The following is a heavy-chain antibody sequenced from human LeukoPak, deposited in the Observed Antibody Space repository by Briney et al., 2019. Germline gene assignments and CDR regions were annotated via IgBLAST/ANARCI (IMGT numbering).Heavy chain of an antibody. D-gene: IGHD6-13*01. V-gene: IGHV4-59*01. CDR1: GGSISSYY. CDR3: AAGDAFDI. CDR2: IYYSGST. J-gene: IGHJ3*02. Sequence: SETLSLTCTVSGGSISSYYWSWIRQPPGKGLEWIGYIYYSGSTNYNPSLKSRVTISVDTSKNQFSLKLSSVTAADTAMYYCAAGDAFDIWGQGTMVTVSS.